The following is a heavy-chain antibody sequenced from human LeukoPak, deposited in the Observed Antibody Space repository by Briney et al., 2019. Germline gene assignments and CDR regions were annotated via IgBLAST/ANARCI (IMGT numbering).Heavy chain of an antibody. CDR2: ISYDGSNK. D-gene: IGHD3-16*01. Sequence: PGGSLRLSCVVSGFTFSDHYMDWVRQAPGKGLEWVAVISYDGSNKYYADSVKGRFTISRDNSKNTLYLQMNSLRAEDTAVYYCAKDIWDDYYFDYWGQGTLVTVSS. V-gene: IGHV3-30*18. J-gene: IGHJ4*02. CDR1: GFTFSDHY. CDR3: AKDIWDDYYFDY.